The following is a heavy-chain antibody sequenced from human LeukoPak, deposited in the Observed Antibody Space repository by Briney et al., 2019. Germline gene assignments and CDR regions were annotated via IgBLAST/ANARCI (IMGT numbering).Heavy chain of an antibody. CDR2: IPYDESVK. Sequence: GGSLRLSCAASGFSFSGSGMHWVRQSPGKWPEWVAFIPYDESVKSYANSVKGRFTGFRDNSKNTLFLQMNNLRAEDTAVYYCARDLPGGAKAFNIWGLGTMVIVSS. V-gene: IGHV3-30*02. J-gene: IGHJ3*02. CDR3: ARDLPGGAKAFNI. D-gene: IGHD3-16*01. CDR1: GFSFSGSG.